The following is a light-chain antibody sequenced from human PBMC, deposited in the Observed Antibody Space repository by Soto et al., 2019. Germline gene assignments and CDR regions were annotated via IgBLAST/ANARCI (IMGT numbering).Light chain of an antibody. Sequence: DIQMTQSPSTLSASVGDRVTITCRASQSISSWLAWYQQKLGKAPKLLIYKASSLESGVPSRFIGSGSGTEFTLTISSLQPDDFATYYCQHYNSPWTFGQGNKVEIK. J-gene: IGKJ1*01. CDR3: QHYNSPWT. V-gene: IGKV1-5*03. CDR1: QSISSW. CDR2: KAS.